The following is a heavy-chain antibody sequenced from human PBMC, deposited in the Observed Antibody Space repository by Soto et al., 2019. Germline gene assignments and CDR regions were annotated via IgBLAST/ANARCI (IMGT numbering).Heavy chain of an antibody. V-gene: IGHV3-30*03. J-gene: IGHJ4*02. CDR3: ARWGTTGELDG. D-gene: IGHD3-16*01. Sequence: QVQLVESGGGVVQPGTSLRLSCVGSGFTFRSYVIHWVRQAPGKGLEWVALTSYDGSNNFYGASVKGRFTISRHNSRHTVELQMARLTFADTALYYCARWGTTGELDGWGQGTLVSVSS. CDR2: TSYDGSNN. CDR1: GFTFRSYV.